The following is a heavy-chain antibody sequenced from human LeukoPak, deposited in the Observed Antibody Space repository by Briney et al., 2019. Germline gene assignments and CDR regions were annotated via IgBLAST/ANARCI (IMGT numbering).Heavy chain of an antibody. V-gene: IGHV3-33*01. D-gene: IGHD3-16*01. CDR2: IWYDGSNR. Sequence: PGGSLRLSCAASGFIFSYYGMHWVRQAPGKGLGWVAVIWYDGSNRYYADSLKGRFTISRGNSENTLYLQMNSLTADDTAVYYCARDPLGVLSYFDYWGQGTLVTVSS. J-gene: IGHJ4*02. CDR3: ARDPLGVLSYFDY. CDR1: GFIFSYYG.